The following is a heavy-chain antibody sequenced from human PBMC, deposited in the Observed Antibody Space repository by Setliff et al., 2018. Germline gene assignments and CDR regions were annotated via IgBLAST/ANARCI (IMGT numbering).Heavy chain of an antibody. J-gene: IGHJ4*02. Sequence: SETLSLTCTVSGGSISSGSYYWSWIRQPPGKGLEWIGSIYYSGSTYYNPSLKSRVTISVDTSKNQFSLKLSSVTAADTAVYYCARQLCSGGSCYATTFDYWGQGTLVTVSS. D-gene: IGHD2-15*01. CDR1: GGSISSGSYY. CDR2: IYYSGST. V-gene: IGHV4-39*01. CDR3: ARQLCSGGSCYATTFDY.